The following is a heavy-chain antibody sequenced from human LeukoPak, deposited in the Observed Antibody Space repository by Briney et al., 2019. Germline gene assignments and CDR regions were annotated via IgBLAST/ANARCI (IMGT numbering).Heavy chain of an antibody. J-gene: IGHJ5*02. V-gene: IGHV4-59*12. CDR2: IYYSGST. CDR1: GGSISSYY. D-gene: IGHD6-13*01. Sequence: SETLSLTCTVSGGSISSYYWSWIRQPPGKGLEWIGYIYYSGSTNYNPSLKSRVTISVDTSKNQFSLKLSSVTAADTAVYYCARRESSWYSYWFDPWGQGTLVTVTS. CDR3: ARRESSWYSYWFDP.